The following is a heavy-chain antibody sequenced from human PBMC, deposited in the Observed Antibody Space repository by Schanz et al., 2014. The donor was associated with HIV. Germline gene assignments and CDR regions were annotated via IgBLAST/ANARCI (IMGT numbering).Heavy chain of an antibody. D-gene: IGHD4-4*01. CDR2: ISYDRSHK. CDR1: GFIFRDYA. CDR3: ARVEGPPTFYYYYYGSDV. Sequence: QVQLVESGGGVVQPGRSLRLSCAGSGFIFRDYALHWVRQAPGKGLEWVAVISYDRSHKYYADSVKGRFTISRDNTKNTLFLQMNSLRAEDTAVYYCARVEGPPTFYYYYYGSDVWGQGTAVTVSS. V-gene: IGHV3-30*04. J-gene: IGHJ6*02.